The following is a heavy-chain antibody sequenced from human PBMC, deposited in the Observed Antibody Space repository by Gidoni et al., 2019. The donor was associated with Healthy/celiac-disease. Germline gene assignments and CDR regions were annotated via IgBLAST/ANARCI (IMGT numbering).Heavy chain of an antibody. CDR3: TTDLIAAAGTTSYFDY. CDR2: IKSKTDGGTT. Sequence: EVQLVESGGGLVKPGGSLRLSCAASGFTFSNAWMSWVRQAPGKWLEWVGRIKSKTDGGTTDYAAPVKGRFTISRDDSKNTLYLQMNSLKTEDTAVYYCTTDLIAAAGTTSYFDYWGQGTLVTVSS. J-gene: IGHJ4*02. D-gene: IGHD6-13*01. V-gene: IGHV3-15*01. CDR1: GFTFSNAW.